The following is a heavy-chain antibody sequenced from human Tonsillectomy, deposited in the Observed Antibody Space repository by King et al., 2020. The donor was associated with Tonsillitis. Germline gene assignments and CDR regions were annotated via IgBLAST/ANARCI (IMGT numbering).Heavy chain of an antibody. CDR2: IYYSGST. D-gene: IGHD5-18*01. CDR1: GGSISSSSYY. Sequence: QLQESGPGLVKPSETLSLTCTVSGGSISSSSYYWGWIRQPPGKGLEWIGSIYYSGSTYYNPSLKSRVTISVDTSKNQFSLKLSSVTAADTAVYYCATRSDVGYLGAFDIWGQGTMVTVSS. J-gene: IGHJ3*02. V-gene: IGHV4-39*01. CDR3: ATRSDVGYLGAFDI.